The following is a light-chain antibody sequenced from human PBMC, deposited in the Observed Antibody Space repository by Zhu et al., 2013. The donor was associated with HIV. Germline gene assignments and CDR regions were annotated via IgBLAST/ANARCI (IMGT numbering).Light chain of an antibody. CDR3: AAWDDSLNGWV. Sequence: QSVLTQPPSASGTPGQRVTISCSGSSSNIGSNTVNWYQQLPGTAPKLLIYGNSNRPSGVPDRFSGSKSGTSASLAISGLQAEDEADYYCAAWDDSLNGWVFGGGTKLTVL. CDR2: GNS. V-gene: IGLV1-44*01. J-gene: IGLJ3*02. CDR1: SSNIGSNT.